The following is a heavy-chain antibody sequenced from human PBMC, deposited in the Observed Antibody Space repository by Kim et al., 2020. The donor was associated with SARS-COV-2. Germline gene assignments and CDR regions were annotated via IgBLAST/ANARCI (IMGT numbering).Heavy chain of an antibody. J-gene: IGHJ4*02. CDR1: GGSFSGYY. V-gene: IGHV4-34*01. Sequence: SETLSLTCAVSGGSFSGYYWSWIRQPPGKGLEWIGEINHSGSTNYNPSLKSRVTISVDTSKNQFSLKLSSVTAADTAVYYCARLVAGTTRRTAFDYWGQGTLVTVSS. CDR3: ARLVAGTTRRTAFDY. CDR2: INHSGST. D-gene: IGHD1-7*01.